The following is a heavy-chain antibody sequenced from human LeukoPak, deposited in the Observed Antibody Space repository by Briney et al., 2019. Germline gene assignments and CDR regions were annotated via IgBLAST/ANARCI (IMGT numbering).Heavy chain of an antibody. Sequence: SETLSLTCTVSGGSISSYYWSWIRQPPGKGLEYIAYIYYRGYTNYNPSLKSRVTISVYTSKNQFSLQLSSVTAADTAIYYCARGHKAFDIWGQGKMVTVSS. CDR3: ARGHKAFDI. J-gene: IGHJ3*02. CDR1: GGSISSYY. CDR2: IYYRGYT. V-gene: IGHV4-59*01.